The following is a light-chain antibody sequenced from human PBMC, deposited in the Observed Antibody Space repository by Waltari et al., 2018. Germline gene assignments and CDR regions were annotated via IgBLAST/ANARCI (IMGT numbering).Light chain of an antibody. Sequence: DIQMTQSPSTLSASVGDRVTIPCRASQNVGTWLAWYQQKPGKAPKLLIYLASSLESGVPSRFSGSGSGTEFTLTISSLQPDDFATYSCQQYSSFSTFGQGTKV. V-gene: IGKV1-5*03. CDR1: QNVGTW. J-gene: IGKJ2*01. CDR2: LAS. CDR3: QQYSSFST.